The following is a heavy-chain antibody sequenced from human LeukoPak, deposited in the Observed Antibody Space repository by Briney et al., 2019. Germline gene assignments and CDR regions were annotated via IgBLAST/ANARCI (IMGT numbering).Heavy chain of an antibody. Sequence: PGGSLRLSCAASGFTVSSNYMSWVRQAPGKGLEWVSVIYSGGSTYYADSVKGRFTISRDNSKNTLYLQMNSLRAEDMAVYYCAKSMGFAYYFDYWGQGTLVTVSS. CDR2: IYSGGST. CDR1: GFTVSSNY. V-gene: IGHV3-53*01. CDR3: AKSMGFAYYFDY. J-gene: IGHJ4*02. D-gene: IGHD1-26*01.